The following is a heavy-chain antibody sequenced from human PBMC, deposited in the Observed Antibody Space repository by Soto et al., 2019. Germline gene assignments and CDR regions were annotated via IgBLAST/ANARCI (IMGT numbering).Heavy chain of an antibody. CDR3: AKDSPYMDY. V-gene: IGHV3-30-3*01. CDR2: ISSDGSTQ. Sequence: QVQLVESGGGVVQPGRSLRLSCATSGFTFSDYAIHWVRQSPGKGLEWVAVISSDGSTQYYADSVKGRFTIFRDNSKNTVDLQMNSLRAEDTAVYYCAKDSPYMDYWGQGTLVTVSS. CDR1: GFTFSDYA. D-gene: IGHD3-16*01. J-gene: IGHJ4*02.